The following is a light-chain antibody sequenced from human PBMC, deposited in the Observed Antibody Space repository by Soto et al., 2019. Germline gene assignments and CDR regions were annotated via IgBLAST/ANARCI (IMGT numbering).Light chain of an antibody. CDR2: GAS. Sequence: EIVLTQSTGTLSLSPGERATLSCRASQSVNSDYLAWFQQKPGQAPRLLIYGASTRTTGIPDRFSGSGSGTDFTLTIGRLEPGDFAVYYCLHYGGSPLTFGQGTRLENK. CDR3: LHYGGSPLT. CDR1: QSVNSDY. V-gene: IGKV3-20*01. J-gene: IGKJ5*01.